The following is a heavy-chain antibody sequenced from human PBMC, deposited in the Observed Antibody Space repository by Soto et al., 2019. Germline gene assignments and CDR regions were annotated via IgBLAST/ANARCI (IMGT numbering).Heavy chain of an antibody. D-gene: IGHD3-9*01. CDR2: INHSGST. CDR3: ARGRELVIIEYYFDY. Sequence: SETLSLTCAVYGGSFSGYYSSWIRQPPGKGLEWIGEINHSGSTNYNPSLKSRVTISVDTSKNQFSLKLSSVTAADTAVYYCARGRELVIIEYYFDYWGQGTLVTVSS. V-gene: IGHV4-34*01. J-gene: IGHJ4*02. CDR1: GGSFSGYY.